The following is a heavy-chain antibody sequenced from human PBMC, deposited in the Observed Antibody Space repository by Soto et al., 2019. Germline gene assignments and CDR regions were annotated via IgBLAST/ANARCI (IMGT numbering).Heavy chain of an antibody. Sequence: ASVKVSCKASGFTFTSSAMQWVRQARGQRLEWIGWIVVGSGNTNYAQKFQERVTITRDMSTSTAYMELSSLRSEDTAVYYCARGERDCSGGSCYSYYYYYMDVWGKGTTVTVSS. CDR3: ARGERDCSGGSCYSYYYYYMDV. D-gene: IGHD2-15*01. J-gene: IGHJ6*03. V-gene: IGHV1-58*02. CDR2: IVVGSGNT. CDR1: GFTFTSSA.